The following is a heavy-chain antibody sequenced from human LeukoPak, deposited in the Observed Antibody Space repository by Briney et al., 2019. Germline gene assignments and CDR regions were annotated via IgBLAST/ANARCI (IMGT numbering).Heavy chain of an antibody. J-gene: IGHJ6*03. D-gene: IGHD1-26*01. CDR2: IHYTGST. V-gene: IGHV4-39*07. CDR3: ARTGGSFYFYYYMDV. CDR1: GGSISSSSYY. Sequence: SETLSLTCTVSGGSISSSSYYWGWIRQPPGKGLEWIGSIHYTGSTYHNPSLKSRVTISVDTSKNKFSLRLSSVTAADTTLYYCARTGGSFYFYYYMDVWGKGTTVTVSS.